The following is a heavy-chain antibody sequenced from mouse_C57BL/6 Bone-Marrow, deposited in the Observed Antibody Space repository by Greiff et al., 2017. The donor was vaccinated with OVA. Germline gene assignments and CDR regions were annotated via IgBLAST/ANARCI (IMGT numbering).Heavy chain of an antibody. CDR3: ARDKALAMDY. CDR1: GFTFSSYA. CDR2: ISDGGSYT. J-gene: IGHJ4*01. V-gene: IGHV5-4*01. Sequence: EVHLVESGGGLVKPGGSLKLSCAASGFTFSSYAMSWVRQTPEKRLEWVATISDGGSYTYYPDNVKGRFTISRDNAKNNLYLQMSHLKSEDTAMYYCARDKALAMDYWGQGTSVTVSS.